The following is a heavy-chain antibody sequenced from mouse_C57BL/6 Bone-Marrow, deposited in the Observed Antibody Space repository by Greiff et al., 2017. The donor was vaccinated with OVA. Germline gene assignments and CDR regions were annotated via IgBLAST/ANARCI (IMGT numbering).Heavy chain of an antibody. J-gene: IGHJ1*03. CDR1: GFSLTSYG. D-gene: IGHD4-1*01. Sequence: VQVVESGPGLVQPSQSLSITCTVSGFSLTSYGVHWVRQSPGKGLEWLGVIWSGGSTDYNAAFIYRLSISKVNSKSQGFFKMNSLQADDTAIYYCASLNWDDWYFDVWGTGTTVTVSS. CDR3: ASLNWDDWYFDV. CDR2: IWSGGST. V-gene: IGHV2-2*01.